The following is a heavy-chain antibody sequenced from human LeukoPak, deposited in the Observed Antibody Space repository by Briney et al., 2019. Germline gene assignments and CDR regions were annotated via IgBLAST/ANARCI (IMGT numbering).Heavy chain of an antibody. CDR1: GGSISTYY. Sequence: PSETLSLTCTVSGGSISTYYWSWIRQPPGKGLEWIGYIHYSGNTNQNPSLKSRVTISVDTSKNHFSLKLSSVTAADTAMYYCARVGSYAFDIWDQGTMVTVSS. CDR2: IHYSGNT. CDR3: ARVGSYAFDI. J-gene: IGHJ3*02. V-gene: IGHV4-59*01.